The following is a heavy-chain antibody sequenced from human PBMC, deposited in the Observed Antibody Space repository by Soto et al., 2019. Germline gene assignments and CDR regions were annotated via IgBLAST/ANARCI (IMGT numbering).Heavy chain of an antibody. V-gene: IGHV4-30-4*01. J-gene: IGHJ4*02. CDR1: GGSISSGDYY. CDR3: ARAQGSAFLVS. Sequence: QVQLQESGPGLVKPSQTLSLTCTVSGGSISSGDYYWSWIRQPPGKGLEWIGYIYYSGSTYYNPSLTSRATISVYTAKTQFSLKLSSVTAADTAVYYCARAQGSAFLVSWGQGTLVTVSS. CDR2: IYYSGST. D-gene: IGHD3-10*01.